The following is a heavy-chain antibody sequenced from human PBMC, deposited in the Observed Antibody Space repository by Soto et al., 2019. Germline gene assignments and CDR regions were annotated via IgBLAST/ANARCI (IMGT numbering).Heavy chain of an antibody. D-gene: IGHD6-25*01. CDR2: INPSNGVT. CDR3: TTLRLDP. V-gene: IGHV1-2*02. Sequence: DSVKVSCKASGYTFTGYYIHWVRQAPGQGLEWMGWINPSNGVTKHAQKFQDRVTMTRDTSINTAYMELSRLTSDDTAVYYCTTLRLDPWGQGTLVTVSS. CDR1: GYTFTGYY. J-gene: IGHJ5*02.